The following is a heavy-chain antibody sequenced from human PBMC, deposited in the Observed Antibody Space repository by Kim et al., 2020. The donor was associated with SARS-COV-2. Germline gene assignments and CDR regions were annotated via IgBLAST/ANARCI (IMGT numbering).Heavy chain of an antibody. CDR3: TKLDCRYDLCNAFYL. J-gene: IGHJ3*01. CDR2: VIRDGSGS. Sequence: GGSLRLSCEATGFAFDTYWMHWVRQPPGKGLEWVSRVIRDGSGSDYAASVEGRFTTSRDNAGNKMYLQMNNLRAEDTAVYFCTKLDCRYDLCNAFYLCG. CDR1: GFAFDTYW. D-gene: IGHD3-16*01. V-gene: IGHV3-74*01.